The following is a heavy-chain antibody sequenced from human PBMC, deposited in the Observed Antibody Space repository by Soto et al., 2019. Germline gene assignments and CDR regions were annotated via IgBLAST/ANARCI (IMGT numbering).Heavy chain of an antibody. CDR1: GYTFTGYY. CDR3: ATSGTGYSSGLDYFDY. D-gene: IGHD6-19*01. J-gene: IGHJ4*02. V-gene: IGHV1-2*04. CDR2: INPNDGGT. Sequence: QVQLVQSGAEVKEPGASVKVSCKASGYTFTGYYIHWVRQAPGQGLEWMGWINPNDGGTKCTQKFQGWVTMTRDTSISTAYMELSRLASDDTAVYYCATSGTGYSSGLDYFDYWGQGTLVTVSS.